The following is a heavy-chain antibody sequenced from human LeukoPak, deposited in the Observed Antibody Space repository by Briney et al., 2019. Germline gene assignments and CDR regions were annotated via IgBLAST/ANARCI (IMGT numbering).Heavy chain of an antibody. V-gene: IGHV1-2*02. CDR1: GYTFTGYY. D-gene: IGHD3-3*01. J-gene: IGHJ4*02. CDR2: INPNSGGT. Sequence: ASVKVFCKASGYTFTGYYMHWVRQAPGQGLEWMGWINPNSGGTNYAQKFQGRVTMTRDTSISTAYMELSRPRSDDTAVYYCARNGAYDFWSGHGFDYWGQGTLVTVSS. CDR3: ARNGAYDFWSGHGFDY.